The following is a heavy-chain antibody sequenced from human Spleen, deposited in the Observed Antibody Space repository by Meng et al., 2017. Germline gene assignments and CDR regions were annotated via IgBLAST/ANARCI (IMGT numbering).Heavy chain of an antibody. CDR3: ARGFLSSRGYFGY. Sequence: GESLKISCTASGFTFGDYAMSWVRQAPGKGLEWVGFIRSKAYGGTTEYAASVKGRFTISRDDSKSIAYLQMNSLKTEDTAVYYCARGFLSSRGYFGYWGLGTLVTVSS. D-gene: IGHD3-22*01. CDR1: GFTFGDYA. V-gene: IGHV3-49*04. CDR2: IRSKAYGGTT. J-gene: IGHJ4*02.